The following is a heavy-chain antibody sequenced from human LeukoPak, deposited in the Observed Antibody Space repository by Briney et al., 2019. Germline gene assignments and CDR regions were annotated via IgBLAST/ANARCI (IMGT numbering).Heavy chain of an antibody. D-gene: IGHD3-22*01. Sequence: GGSLRLSCAASGFTFSTYWMHWVRQAPGKGLVWVSRINSDGSSTNYADSVKGRFTISRDNAKNTLYVQMNSLRAEDTAVYYCARGGYYYDSSGYYPLDIWGQGIMVTVSS. CDR2: INSDGSST. J-gene: IGHJ3*02. CDR1: GFTFSTYW. CDR3: ARGGYYYDSSGYYPLDI. V-gene: IGHV3-74*01.